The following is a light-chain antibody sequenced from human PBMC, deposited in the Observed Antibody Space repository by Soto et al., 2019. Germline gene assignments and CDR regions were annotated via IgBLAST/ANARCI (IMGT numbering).Light chain of an antibody. V-gene: IGKV4-1*01. CDR2: WAS. CDR1: QSVLYSSNNKNY. J-gene: IGKJ1*01. Sequence: DIVMTQSPESLAVSLGERATINCKSSQSVLYSSNNKNYLAWYQQKPRQAPKLLIYWASTRESGVPDRFSGSGSGTDFTLTIGSLQAEDVAVYYCQQHYTTPPTFGQGPKVEIK. CDR3: QQHYTTPPT.